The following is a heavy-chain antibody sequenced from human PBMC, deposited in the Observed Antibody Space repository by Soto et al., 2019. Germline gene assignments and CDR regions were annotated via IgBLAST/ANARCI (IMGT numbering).Heavy chain of an antibody. CDR1: GYTFTSYD. CDR3: TLKKGIVVVPAAKSYYYMDV. CDR2: MNPNSGNT. Sequence: ASVKVSCKASGYTFTSYDINWVRQATGQGLGWMGWMNPNSGNTGYAQKFQGRVTMTRNTSISTAYMELSSLRSEDTAVYYCTLKKGIVVVPAAKSYYYMDVWGKGTTVTVSS. D-gene: IGHD2-2*01. V-gene: IGHV1-8*01. J-gene: IGHJ6*03.